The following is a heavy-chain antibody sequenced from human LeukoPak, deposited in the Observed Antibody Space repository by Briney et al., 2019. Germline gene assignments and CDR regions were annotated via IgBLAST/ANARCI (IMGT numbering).Heavy chain of an antibody. CDR3: ARGGKTGIAAAGELLYYY. D-gene: IGHD6-13*01. CDR1: GFTFSSYW. V-gene: IGHV3-7*01. CDR2: IKQDGSEK. J-gene: IGHJ4*02. Sequence: PGGSLRLSCAASGFTFSSYWMSWVRQAPGKGLEWVANIKQDGSEKYYVDSVKGRFTISRDNAKNSLYLQMNSLRAEDTAVYYCARGGKTGIAAAGELLYYYWGQGALVTVSS.